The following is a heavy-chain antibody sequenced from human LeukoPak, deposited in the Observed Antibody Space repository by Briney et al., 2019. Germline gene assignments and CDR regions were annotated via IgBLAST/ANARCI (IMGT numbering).Heavy chain of an antibody. CDR3: ASAMVVTRNTYYFDY. CDR2: IIPIFGTA. V-gene: IGHV1-69*05. CDR1: GGTFSSYA. D-gene: IGHD4-23*01. J-gene: IGHJ4*02. Sequence: ASVKVSCKASGGTFSSYAISWVRQAPGQGLEWMGRIIPIFGTANYAQKFQGGVTITTDESTSTAYMELSSLRSEDTAVYYCASAMVVTRNTYYFDYWGQGTLVTVSS.